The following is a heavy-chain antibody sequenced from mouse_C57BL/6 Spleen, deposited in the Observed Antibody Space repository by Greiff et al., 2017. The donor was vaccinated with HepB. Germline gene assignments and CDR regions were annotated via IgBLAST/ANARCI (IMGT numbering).Heavy chain of an antibody. CDR3: ASYGSSYRYFDV. V-gene: IGHV1-66*01. D-gene: IGHD1-1*01. CDR2: IYPGSGNT. CDR1: GYSFTSYY. Sequence: VMLVESGPELVKPGASVKISCKASGYSFTSYYIHWVKQRPGQGLEWIGWIYPGSGNTKYNEKFKGKATLTADTSSSTAYMQLSSLTSEDSAVYYCASYGSSYRYFDVWGTGTTVTVSS. J-gene: IGHJ1*03.